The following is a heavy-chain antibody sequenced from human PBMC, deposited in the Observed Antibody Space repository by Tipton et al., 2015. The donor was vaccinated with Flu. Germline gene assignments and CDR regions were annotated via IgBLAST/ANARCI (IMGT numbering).Heavy chain of an antibody. CDR2: ISYDGSNK. Sequence: SLRLSCAASGFTFSSYGMHWARQAPGKGLEWVAVISYDGSNKYYADSVKGRFTISRDNSKNTLYLQMNSLRAEDTAVYYCAKTGADSSGYFDYWGQGTLVSVSS. CDR3: AKTGADSSGYFDY. CDR1: GFTFSSYG. V-gene: IGHV3-30*18. J-gene: IGHJ4*02. D-gene: IGHD3-22*01.